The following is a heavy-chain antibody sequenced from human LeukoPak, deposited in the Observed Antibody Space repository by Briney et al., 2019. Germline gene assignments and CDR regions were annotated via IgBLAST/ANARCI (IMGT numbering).Heavy chain of an antibody. CDR1: GFTFSNAW. J-gene: IGHJ4*02. Sequence: TGGSLRLSCAASGFTFSNAWMSWVRQAPGKGLEWVGHIKSKSDGGTTDYAAPVKGRFTISRDVSKTTPYLQMNSLKTEDTAVYYCTTAYGGSYTFDFWGQGTLVTVSS. CDR3: TTAYGGSYTFDF. D-gene: IGHD1-26*01. CDR2: IKSKSDGGTT. V-gene: IGHV3-15*01.